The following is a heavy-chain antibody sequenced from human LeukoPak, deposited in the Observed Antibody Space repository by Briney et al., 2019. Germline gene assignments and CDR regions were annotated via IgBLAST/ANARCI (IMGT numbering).Heavy chain of an antibody. Sequence: GGSLRLSCAASGFTVSSNYMSWVRQAPGKGLEWVSVIYSSGMTYHADSVKGLFTISRDNSKNTLYLHMNSLRAEDTAVYYCARDLYGVSHDYWGQGTLVTVSS. J-gene: IGHJ4*02. V-gene: IGHV3-53*01. CDR2: IYSSGMT. CDR3: ARDLYGVSHDY. CDR1: GFTVSSNY. D-gene: IGHD4-17*01.